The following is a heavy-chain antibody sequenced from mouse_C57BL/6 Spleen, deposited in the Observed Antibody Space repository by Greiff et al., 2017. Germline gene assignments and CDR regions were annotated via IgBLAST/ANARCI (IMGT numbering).Heavy chain of an antibody. J-gene: IGHJ1*03. CDR1: GYTFTSYD. Sequence: VQRVESGPELVKPGASVKLSCKASGYTFTSYDINWVKQRPGQGLEWIGCIYPRDGSTKYNEKFKGKATLTVDTSSSTAYMELHSLTSEDSADYFCARKLLWYFDVWGTGTTLTVSS. CDR2: IYPRDGST. V-gene: IGHV1-85*01. CDR3: ARKLLWYFDV.